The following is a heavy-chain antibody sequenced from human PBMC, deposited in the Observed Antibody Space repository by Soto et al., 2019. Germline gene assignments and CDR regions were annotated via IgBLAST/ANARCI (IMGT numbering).Heavy chain of an antibody. CDR1: GYTFTGYY. Sequence: QVQLVQSGAEVKKPGDSVKVSCKASGYTFTGYYMHWVRQAPGQGLEWMGWINPNSGGTNYAQKFQGWVTMTRDTSISTAYMELSRLRSDDTAVYYCTRGRFGEFGWFDPWGQGTLVTVSS. D-gene: IGHD3-10*01. V-gene: IGHV1-2*04. J-gene: IGHJ5*02. CDR3: TRGRFGEFGWFDP. CDR2: INPNSGGT.